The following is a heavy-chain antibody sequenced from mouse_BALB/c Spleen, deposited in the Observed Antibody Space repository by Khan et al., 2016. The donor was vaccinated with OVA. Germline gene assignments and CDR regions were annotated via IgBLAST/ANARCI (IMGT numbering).Heavy chain of an antibody. D-gene: IGHD1-1*01. Sequence: VQLQQSGPELVRPGASVKISCKASGYSFTGYFMNWVMQSHGKSLEWIGRINPHIGETFYNPRFKDKAKLTVDESSSTAHMHLRTLTSEDSAVYYCTRLYRSDFDYWGQGTTLTVSS. CDR1: GYSFTGYF. V-gene: IGHV1-20*01. CDR2: INPHIGET. CDR3: TRLYRSDFDY. J-gene: IGHJ2*01.